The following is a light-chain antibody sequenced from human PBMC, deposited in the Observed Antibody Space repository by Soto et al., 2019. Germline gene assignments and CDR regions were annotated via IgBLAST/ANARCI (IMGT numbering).Light chain of an antibody. CDR2: DAS. CDR3: QHCYSLPWT. J-gene: IGKJ1*01. CDR1: QDITNH. V-gene: IGKV1-33*01. Sequence: DIQMTQSPSSLSASVGDRVTITCQASQDITNHLPWYQQKPGKAPKLLIYDASNLETGAPSSFSGSGFWTGFTFIINHLQPEYFATYFCQHCYSLPWTFGRGTKVEIK.